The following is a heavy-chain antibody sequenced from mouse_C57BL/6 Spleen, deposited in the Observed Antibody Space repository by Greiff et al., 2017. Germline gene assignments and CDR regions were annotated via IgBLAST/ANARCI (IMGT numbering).Heavy chain of an antibody. D-gene: IGHD1-1*01. CDR1: GFTFSDYY. V-gene: IGHV5-16*01. Sequence: EVMLVESEGGLVQPGSSMKLSCTASGFTFSDYYMAWVRQVPEKGLEWVANINYDGSSTYYLDSLKSRFIISRDNAKNILYLQMSSLKSEDTATYYCARVDGSPYWYFDVWGTGTTVTVSS. CDR2: INYDGSST. J-gene: IGHJ1*03. CDR3: ARVDGSPYWYFDV.